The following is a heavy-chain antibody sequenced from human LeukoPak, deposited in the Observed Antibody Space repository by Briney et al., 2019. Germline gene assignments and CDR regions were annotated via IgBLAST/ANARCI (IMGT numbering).Heavy chain of an antibody. V-gene: IGHV4-30-2*01. Sequence: SETLSLTCAVSGGSISSGGYSWSWIRQPPGKGLEWIGYIYHSGSTYYNPSLKSRVTISVDRSKNQFSLKLSSVTAADTALYYCARDPSGNGGGGEYYFDYWGQGTLVTVSS. CDR3: ARDPSGNGGGGEYYFDY. CDR2: IYHSGST. J-gene: IGHJ4*02. D-gene: IGHD1-26*01. CDR1: GGSISSGGYS.